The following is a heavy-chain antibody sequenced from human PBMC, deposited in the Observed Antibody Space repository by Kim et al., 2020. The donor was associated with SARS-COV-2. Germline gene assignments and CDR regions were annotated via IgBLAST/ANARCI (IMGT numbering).Heavy chain of an antibody. CDR2: INKTGKT. Sequence: AATLSLTCSVSGGSIRNYYLIWIRQPPGKGLDWIGYINKTGKTTYNPSLSSRLTISVDTSKNQFSLKATSVTAADTAVYHCALRGSSGTYYVDWGQGILVTVSS. J-gene: IGHJ4*02. D-gene: IGHD1-26*01. V-gene: IGHV4-59*01. CDR3: ALRGSSGTYYVD. CDR1: GGSIRNYY.